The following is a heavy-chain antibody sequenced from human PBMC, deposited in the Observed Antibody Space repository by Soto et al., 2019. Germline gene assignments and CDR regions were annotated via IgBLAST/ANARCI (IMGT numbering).Heavy chain of an antibody. CDR3: ARGGRGSYYYYGMDV. V-gene: IGHV1-18*04. CDR2: ISAYNGNT. CDR1: GYTFTSYG. J-gene: IGHJ6*02. D-gene: IGHD3-10*01. Sequence: ASVEVSCKASGYTFTSYGISWVRQAPGQGLEWMGWISAYNGNTNYAQKLQGRVTMTTDTSTSTAYMELRSLRSDDTAVYYCARGGRGSYYYYGMDVWGQGTPVTVSS.